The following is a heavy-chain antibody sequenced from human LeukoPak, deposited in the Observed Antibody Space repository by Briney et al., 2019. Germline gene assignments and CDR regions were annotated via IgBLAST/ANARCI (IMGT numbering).Heavy chain of an antibody. D-gene: IGHD1-1*01. CDR1: GFTFSSYS. V-gene: IGHV3-21*01. CDR3: ARDLPDEVPSFDL. CDR2: ISSSRSYI. J-gene: IGHJ2*01. Sequence: NPGGSLRLSCAASGFTFSSYSMNWVRQAPGKGLEWVSSISSSRSYIYYVDSVKGRFTISRDNAKNSLYLQMNSLRAEDTAVYYCARDLPDEVPSFDLWAVAPWSLSPQ.